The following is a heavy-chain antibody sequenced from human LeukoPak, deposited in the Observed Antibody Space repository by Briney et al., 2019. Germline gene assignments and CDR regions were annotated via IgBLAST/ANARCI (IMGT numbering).Heavy chain of an antibody. J-gene: IGHJ6*02. V-gene: IGHV3-11*05. Sequence: PGGSLRLSCAASGFTFSDYYMSWIRQAPGKGLEWVSYISSSSSYTNYADSVKGRFTISRDNAKNSLYLQMNSLRAEDTAVYYCARDAYGSGSYYYGMDVWGQGTTVTVSS. CDR2: ISSSSSYT. CDR1: GFTFSDYY. CDR3: ARDAYGSGSYYYGMDV. D-gene: IGHD3-10*01.